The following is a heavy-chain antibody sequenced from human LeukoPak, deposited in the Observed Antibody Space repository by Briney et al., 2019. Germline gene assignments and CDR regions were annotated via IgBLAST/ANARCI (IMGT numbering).Heavy chain of an antibody. D-gene: IGHD3-9*01. CDR1: GYTFASYG. Sequence: GASVKASCKASGYTFASYGITWVRQAPGQGLERMGWISGYNGNTNYAQRLRGRVTMTTDISTSTSYMELRSLRSDDTAVYYCAREDLTGYSFLDCWGQGTLATVSS. V-gene: IGHV1-18*01. CDR2: ISGYNGNT. CDR3: AREDLTGYSFLDC. J-gene: IGHJ4*02.